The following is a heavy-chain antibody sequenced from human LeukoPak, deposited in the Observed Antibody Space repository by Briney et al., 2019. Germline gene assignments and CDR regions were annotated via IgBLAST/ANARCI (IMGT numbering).Heavy chain of an antibody. CDR2: IYYSGST. Sequence: KTSETLSLTCTVSGGSISSSSYYWGWIRQPPGKGLEWIGSIYYSGSTYYNPSLKSRVTISVDTSKNQFSLKLSSVTAADTAVYYCARRKKYYDSSGYDDYWGQGTLVTVSS. J-gene: IGHJ4*02. CDR3: ARRKKYYDSSGYDDY. V-gene: IGHV4-39*01. D-gene: IGHD3-22*01. CDR1: GGSISSSSYY.